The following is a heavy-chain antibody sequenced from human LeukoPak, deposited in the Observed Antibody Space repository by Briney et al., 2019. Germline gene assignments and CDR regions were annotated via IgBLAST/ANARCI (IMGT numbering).Heavy chain of an antibody. CDR1: GFTFSSYW. CDR3: ARVAVAGDFDY. Sequence: PGGSLRLSCAASGFTFSSYWMHWVRQAPGKGLVWVSRINSDGSSTSYADSVKGRFTISRDNAKNTLYLQMSSLRAEDTAVYYCARVAVAGDFDYWGQGTLVTVSS. CDR2: INSDGSST. J-gene: IGHJ4*02. V-gene: IGHV3-74*01. D-gene: IGHD6-19*01.